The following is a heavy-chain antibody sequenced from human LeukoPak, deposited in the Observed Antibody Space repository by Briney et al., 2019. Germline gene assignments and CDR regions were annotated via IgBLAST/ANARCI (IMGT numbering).Heavy chain of an antibody. CDR1: GFTFSSYG. CDR3: AKDPSPDFWSGYYDY. CDR2: ISYDGSNK. V-gene: IGHV3-30*18. J-gene: IGHJ4*02. D-gene: IGHD3-3*01. Sequence: GGSLRLSCAASGFTFSSYGMHWVRQAPGKGLVWVSGISYDGSNKYYADSVKGRFTISRDNSKNTLYLQMNSLRAEDTAVYYCAKDPSPDFWSGYYDYWGQGTLVTVSS.